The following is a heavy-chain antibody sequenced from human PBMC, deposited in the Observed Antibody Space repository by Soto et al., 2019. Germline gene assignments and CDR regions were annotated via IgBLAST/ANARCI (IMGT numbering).Heavy chain of an antibody. D-gene: IGHD6-6*01. CDR2: LIPLFGAA. Sequence: QVQLVQSGAEVRKPGSSVKVSCKISGGTFTNYVISWLRQAPGQGLEWMGGLIPLFGAANLAQKFQGRVTITADESPSTVNMELSSLTSEDTAVYYCARGRSSPNFDPWGQGTLVTVSS. J-gene: IGHJ5*02. CDR1: GGTFTNYV. V-gene: IGHV1-69*01. CDR3: ARGRSSPNFDP.